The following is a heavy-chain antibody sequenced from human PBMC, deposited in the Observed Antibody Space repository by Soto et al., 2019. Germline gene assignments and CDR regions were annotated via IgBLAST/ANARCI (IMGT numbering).Heavy chain of an antibody. J-gene: IGHJ6*02. CDR1: GYRFSSYW. CDR3: ARQGSNGAYYYYGMDV. Sequence: GESLKISCKGSGYRFSSYWIAWVRQMPGKGLERMGIIYPGDSDTRYSPSFEGQVTISADKSNSTAYLQWSSLKASDTAMYYCARQGSNGAYYYYGMDVWGQGTTVTVSS. D-gene: IGHD3-16*01. CDR2: IYPGDSDT. V-gene: IGHV5-51*01.